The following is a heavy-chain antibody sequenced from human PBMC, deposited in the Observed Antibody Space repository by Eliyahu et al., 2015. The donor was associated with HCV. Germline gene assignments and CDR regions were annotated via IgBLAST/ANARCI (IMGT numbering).Heavy chain of an antibody. CDR2: ISESGDST. D-gene: IGHD3-3*01. CDR1: GFPFGGXA. J-gene: IGHJ6*02. CDR3: AKGTLRFNLYGMDV. Sequence: EVQLLESGGGLVQPGGSLRLSXAASGFPFGGXAMGWVRQAPGKGLEWVSSISESGDSTYYADSVKGRFTISRDNSKNTLNVQMNSLRAEDTAVYYCAKGTLRFNLYGMDVWGQGSTVTVSS. V-gene: IGHV3-23*01.